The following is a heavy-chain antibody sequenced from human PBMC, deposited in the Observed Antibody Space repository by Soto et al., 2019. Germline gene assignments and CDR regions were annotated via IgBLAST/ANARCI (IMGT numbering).Heavy chain of an antibody. CDR2: IIPIFGTA. D-gene: IGHD3-22*01. CDR1: GGTFSSYA. Sequence: QVQLVQSGAEVKKPGSSVKVSYKASGGTFSSYAISWVRQAPGQGLEWMGGIIPIFGTANYAQKFQGRVTITADESTSTAFMELSSLRSEDTAVYYCASTRVTMIVVVIPFFAYWGQGTLVTVSS. V-gene: IGHV1-69*01. CDR3: ASTRVTMIVVVIPFFAY. J-gene: IGHJ4*02.